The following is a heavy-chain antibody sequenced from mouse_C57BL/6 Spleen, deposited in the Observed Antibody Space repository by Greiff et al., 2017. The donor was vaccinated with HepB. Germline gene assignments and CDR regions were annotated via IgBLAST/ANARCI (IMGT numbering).Heavy chain of an antibody. CDR3: ARSYYGGSEYYYDY. CDR2: INPNYGTT. CDR1: GYTFTDYN. J-gene: IGHJ2*01. Sequence: EVQLQQSGPELVKPGASVKISCKASGYTFTDYNMNWVKQSNGKSLEWIGVINPNYGTTSYNQKFKGKATLTVDKSSSTAYMQLNSLTSEDSAVYYCARSYYGGSEYYYDYWGTGTTLTVSS. V-gene: IGHV1-39*01. D-gene: IGHD1-1*01.